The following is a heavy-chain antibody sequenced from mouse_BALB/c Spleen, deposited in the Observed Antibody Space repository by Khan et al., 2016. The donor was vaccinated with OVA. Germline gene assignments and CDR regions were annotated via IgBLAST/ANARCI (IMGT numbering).Heavy chain of an antibody. Sequence: QVQLKESGPGLVAPSPSLSITCTVSGFSLTNYGVTWVRQPPGKGLEWLGVIWGDGNTNYHSALISRLSISKENSKSQVFLKLNSLQTDDTATYYCANCDYGYYAVDCWGQGTLVTVSS. J-gene: IGHJ4*01. CDR3: ANCDYGYYAVDC. CDR2: IWGDGNT. CDR1: GFSLTNYG. D-gene: IGHD2-4*01. V-gene: IGHV2-3*01.